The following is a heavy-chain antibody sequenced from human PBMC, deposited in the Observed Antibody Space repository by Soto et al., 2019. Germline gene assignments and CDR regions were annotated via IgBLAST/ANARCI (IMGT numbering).Heavy chain of an antibody. V-gene: IGHV4-59*01. Sequence: QVQLQESGPGLVKPSETLSLTCTVSGGSISSYYWSWIRQPPGKGLEWIGYIYYSGSTNYNPSLKSRVTISVDTSKNQFSLKLSSVTAADTAVYYYARTEKYYDILTGYGYYYYYMYVWGKGTTVTVSS. D-gene: IGHD3-9*01. CDR1: GGSISSYY. CDR2: IYYSGST. CDR3: ARTEKYYDILTGYGYYYYYMYV. J-gene: IGHJ6*03.